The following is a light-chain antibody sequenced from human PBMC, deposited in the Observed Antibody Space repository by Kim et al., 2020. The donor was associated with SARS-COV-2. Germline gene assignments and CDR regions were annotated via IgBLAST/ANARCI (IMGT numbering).Light chain of an antibody. J-gene: IGLJ3*02. CDR1: SGHSNYI. Sequence: VKLTLTLSSGHSNYILAWHQQQPVKAPRYLMKVEGRGIYNKGSGVPARFSGSSSGADRYLTISNLQSEDEADYYCQSWDSSNIWVFGGGTQLTVL. V-gene: IGLV4-60*03. CDR3: QSWDSSNIWV. CDR2: VEGRGIY.